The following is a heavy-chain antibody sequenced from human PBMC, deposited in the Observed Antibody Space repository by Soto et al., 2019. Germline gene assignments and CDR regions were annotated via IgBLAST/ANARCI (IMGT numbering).Heavy chain of an antibody. V-gene: IGHV3-23*01. D-gene: IGHD3-16*02. Sequence: PGGSLRLSCASSGFTLSMSAVNWVRQAPGKGLEWVSYISDSGDRTYYADSVKGRFTISRDRSKNTVSLQMDSLRAEDTAVYYCAKDKSIIVKAGDAFDVWGQGTKVTVSS. CDR3: AKDKSIIVKAGDAFDV. CDR1: GFTLSMSA. J-gene: IGHJ3*01. CDR2: ISDSGDRT.